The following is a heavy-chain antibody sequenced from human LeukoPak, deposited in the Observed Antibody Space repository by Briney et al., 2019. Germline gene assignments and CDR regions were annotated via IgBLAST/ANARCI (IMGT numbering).Heavy chain of an antibody. D-gene: IGHD3-22*01. J-gene: IGHJ4*02. CDR3: ARVADKSDFDY. Sequence: ASVTVSCTASGYTFTIYYMHWVRQAPGQGLEWMGIINPSGGSTSYAQKFQGRVTMTRDTSTSTVYMELSSLRSEDTAVYYCARVADKSDFDYWGQGTLVTVSS. CDR1: GYTFTIYY. CDR2: INPSGGST. V-gene: IGHV1-46*01.